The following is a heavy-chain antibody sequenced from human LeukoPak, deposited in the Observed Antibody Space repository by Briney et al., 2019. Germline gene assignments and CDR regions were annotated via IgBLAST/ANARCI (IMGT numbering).Heavy chain of an antibody. CDR2: ISESDGST. D-gene: IGHD3-10*02. CDR1: GFTFSSYA. V-gene: IGHV3-23*01. J-gene: IGHJ4*02. CDR3: ARGALVPDF. Sequence: PGGSLRLSCAASGFTFSSYAMTWVRQAPGKGLAWVSSISESDGSTYYADSVKGRFTISRDNSKNTVYLHMDSLRVEDTAIYYCARGALVPDFRGQGTLVTVSS.